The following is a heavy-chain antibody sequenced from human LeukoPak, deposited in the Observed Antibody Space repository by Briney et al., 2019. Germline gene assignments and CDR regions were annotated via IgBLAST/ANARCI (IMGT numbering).Heavy chain of an antibody. D-gene: IGHD3-10*01. CDR2: ISSSSSYI. CDR3: ATGGQIREADY. J-gene: IGHJ4*02. Sequence: GGSLRLSCAASGFTFSSYNMNWARQAPGKGLEWVSSISSSSSYIYYADSVKGRFTISRDNAKNSLYLQMNSLRAEDTAMYYCATGGQIREADYWGQGTLVAVSS. V-gene: IGHV3-21*04. CDR1: GFTFSSYN.